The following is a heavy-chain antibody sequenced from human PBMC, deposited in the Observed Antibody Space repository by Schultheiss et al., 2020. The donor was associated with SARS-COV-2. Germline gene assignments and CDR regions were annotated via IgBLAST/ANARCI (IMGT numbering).Heavy chain of an antibody. CDR3: ARDQPLYCSGGSCYPYDY. J-gene: IGHJ4*02. Sequence: SQTLSLTCTVSVGSISSNNYYWGWIRQPPGKGLEWIGNIYYTGSTYYKPSLKSRVTISIDKSKNHISLKLTSVTAADTAVYYCARDQPLYCSGGSCYPYDYWGQGTLVTVSS. CDR2: IYYTGST. V-gene: IGHV4-39*07. CDR1: VGSISSNNYY. D-gene: IGHD2-15*01.